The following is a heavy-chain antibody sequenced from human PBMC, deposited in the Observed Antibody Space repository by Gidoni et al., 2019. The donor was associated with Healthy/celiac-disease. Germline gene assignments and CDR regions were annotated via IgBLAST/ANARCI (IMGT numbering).Heavy chain of an antibody. V-gene: IGHV3-11*05. Sequence: QVQLVESGGGWVKPGGSLRLCWAASGVTFSDYYMSWILQAPGKGLGWVSYISSSSSYTNYADSVKGRFTISRDNAKNSLYLQMNSLGAEDTAVYYCARELHPGGLFDYWGQGTLVTVSS. CDR2: ISSSSSYT. CDR3: ARELHPGGLFDY. D-gene: IGHD3-16*01. J-gene: IGHJ4*02. CDR1: GVTFSDYY.